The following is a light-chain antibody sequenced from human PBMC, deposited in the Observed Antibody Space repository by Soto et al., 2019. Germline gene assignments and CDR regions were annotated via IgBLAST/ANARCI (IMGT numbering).Light chain of an antibody. CDR2: DAS. J-gene: IGKJ4*01. CDR1: QRISRW. CDR3: QQYNSFPLT. V-gene: IGKV1-5*01. Sequence: DIQMTHSPSTLSASVGDRVTITCRASQRISRWLAWYQQKPGKAPKVLIYDASSLESGVPSRFSGSGSGTEFTLTISRLQPDDFASYYCQQYNSFPLTFGGGTTVEI.